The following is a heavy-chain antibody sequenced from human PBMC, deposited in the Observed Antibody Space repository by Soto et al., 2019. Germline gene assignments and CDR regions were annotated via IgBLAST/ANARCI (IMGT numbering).Heavy chain of an antibody. CDR3: ARDPYYYDSSGPGAMDV. CDR2: IWYDGSNK. D-gene: IGHD3-22*01. CDR1: GFTFSSYG. Sequence: QVQLVESGGGVVQPGRSLRLSCAASGFTFSSYGMHWVRQAPGKGLVWVAVIWYDGSNKYYADSVKGRFTISRDNSKNTLYLQMNSLRAEDTAVYYCARDPYYYDSSGPGAMDVWGQGTTVTVSS. J-gene: IGHJ6*02. V-gene: IGHV3-33*01.